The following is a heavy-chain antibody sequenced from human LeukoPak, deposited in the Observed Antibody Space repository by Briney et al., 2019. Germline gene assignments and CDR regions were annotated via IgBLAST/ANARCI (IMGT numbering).Heavy chain of an antibody. CDR3: ARAFDSSGYYYYYYFDY. CDR1: GGSINGYY. J-gene: IGHJ4*02. Sequence: SETLSLTCTVSGGSINGYYWSRIRQPPGKGLEWIGYIYYSGSTNYNPSLKSRVTISVDTSKNQFSLKLSSVTAADTAVYYCARAFDSSGYYYYYYFDYWGQGTLVTVSS. CDR2: IYYSGST. V-gene: IGHV4-59*01. D-gene: IGHD3-22*01.